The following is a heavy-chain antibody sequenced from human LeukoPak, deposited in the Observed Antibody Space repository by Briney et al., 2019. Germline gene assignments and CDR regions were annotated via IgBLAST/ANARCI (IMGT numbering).Heavy chain of an antibody. V-gene: IGHV5-51*01. CDR3: ARHRYDSAYYADY. CDR2: IYPGDSDS. D-gene: IGHD3-22*01. Sequence: GESLQISCKGSGYTFSTYWIGWVRQVPGKGLEWMGMIYPGDSDSRYSPSFQGQVTISADKSTSTAYLQWNSLKASDSAIYYCARHRYDSAYYADYWGQGTLVTVSS. CDR1: GYTFSTYW. J-gene: IGHJ4*02.